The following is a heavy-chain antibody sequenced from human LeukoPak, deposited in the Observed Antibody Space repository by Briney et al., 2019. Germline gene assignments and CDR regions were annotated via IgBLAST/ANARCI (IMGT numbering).Heavy chain of an antibody. CDR3: ARSVGMVRGVIVTYYMDV. J-gene: IGHJ6*03. CDR2: IYTSGST. D-gene: IGHD3-10*01. V-gene: IGHV4-4*07. CDR1: GGSISSYY. Sequence: SETLSLTCTVSGGSISSYYWSWLRQPAGKGLEWIGRIYTSGSTNYNPSLKSRVTMSVDTSKNQFSLKLSSVTAADTAVYYCARSVGMVRGVIVTYYMDVWGKGTTVTVSS.